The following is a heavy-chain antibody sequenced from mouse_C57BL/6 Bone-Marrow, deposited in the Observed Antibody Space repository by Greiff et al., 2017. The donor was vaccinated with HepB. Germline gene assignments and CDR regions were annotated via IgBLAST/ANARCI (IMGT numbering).Heavy chain of an antibody. CDR3: ARLPY. J-gene: IGHJ3*01. Sequence: DVHLVESGGGLVQPGGSLKLSCAASGFTFSDYYMYWVRQTPEKRLEWVAYISNGGGSTYYPDTVKGRFTISRDNAKNTLYLQMSRLKSEDTAMYYCARLPYWGQGTLVTVSA. CDR1: GFTFSDYY. CDR2: ISNGGGST. V-gene: IGHV5-12*01.